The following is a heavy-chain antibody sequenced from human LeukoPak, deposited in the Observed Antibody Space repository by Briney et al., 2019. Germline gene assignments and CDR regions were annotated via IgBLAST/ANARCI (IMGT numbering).Heavy chain of an antibody. Sequence: PGGSLRLSCSVSGFTLSDSAMCWVRQAPGKGLDWVSTISSTGSTYDADSVKGRFTISRDTLKNTLYLQMNRLRADDTAIYYCTKIQYRSGGGAIDSWGQGTVVSVSS. CDR1: GFTLSDSA. D-gene: IGHD2-15*01. CDR3: TKIQYRSGGGAIDS. V-gene: IGHV3-23*01. CDR2: ISSTGST. J-gene: IGHJ4*02.